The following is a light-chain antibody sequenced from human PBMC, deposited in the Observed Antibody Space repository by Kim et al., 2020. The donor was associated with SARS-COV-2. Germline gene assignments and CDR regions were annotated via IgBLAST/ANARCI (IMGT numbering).Light chain of an antibody. Sequence: EIVLTQSPGTLSLSPGERATLSCRASQSVSSTYLAWYQQKPGQAPRLLIFGASSRATGIPDRFSGSGSWTDFTLTISRLAPEDFAVYYCQQFGRTWTFGQGTKVDIK. CDR1: QSVSSTY. V-gene: IGKV3-20*01. J-gene: IGKJ1*01. CDR2: GAS. CDR3: QQFGRTWT.